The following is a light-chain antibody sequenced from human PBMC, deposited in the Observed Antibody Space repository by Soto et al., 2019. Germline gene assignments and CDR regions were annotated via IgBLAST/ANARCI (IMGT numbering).Light chain of an antibody. CDR1: QSISDT. J-gene: IGKJ1*01. Sequence: EIVMTHSPATLAVSPCGGATLSCRASQSISDTLAWYQQKPGQAPRLLIYDASNRATGIPARFSGSGSGTDFTPTISSLEPEDFAVYYCQQQTFGQGTKVDIK. V-gene: IGKV3-11*01. CDR3: QQQT. CDR2: DAS.